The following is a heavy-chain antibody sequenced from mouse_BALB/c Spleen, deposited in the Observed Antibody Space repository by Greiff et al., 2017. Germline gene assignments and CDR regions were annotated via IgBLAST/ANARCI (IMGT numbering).Heavy chain of an antibody. D-gene: IGHD2-3*01. CDR2: IRNKANGYTT. Sequence: EVKLVESGGGLVQPGGSLRLSCATSGFTFTDYYMSWVRQPPGKALEWLGFIRNKANGYTTEYSASVKGRFTISRDNSQSILYLQMNTLRAEDSATYYCARTYDGYSNWYFDVWGAGTTVTVSS. CDR1: GFTFTDYY. CDR3: ARTYDGYSNWYFDV. J-gene: IGHJ1*01. V-gene: IGHV7-3*02.